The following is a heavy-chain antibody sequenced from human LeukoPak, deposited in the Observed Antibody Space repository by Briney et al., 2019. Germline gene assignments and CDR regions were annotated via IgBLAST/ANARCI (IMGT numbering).Heavy chain of an antibody. V-gene: IGHV3-72*01. J-gene: IGHJ4*02. CDR2: TRNEANIYTT. Sequence: GGSLRLSCAASGFIFSDHYMDWVRQAPGKGLEWVGRTRNEANIYTTKYAASVKGRFTISRDDSKNSLYLQMNSLKTEDTAVYYCAKDPAYYYDSSGLFDYWGQGTLVTVSS. D-gene: IGHD3-22*01. CDR3: AKDPAYYYDSSGLFDY. CDR1: GFIFSDHY.